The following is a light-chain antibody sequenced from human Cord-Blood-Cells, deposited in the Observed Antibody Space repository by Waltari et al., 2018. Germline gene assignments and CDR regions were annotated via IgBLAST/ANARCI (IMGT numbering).Light chain of an antibody. CDR2: AAS. J-gene: IGKJ1*01. V-gene: IGKV1-39*01. CDR3: QQSYSTPWT. Sequence: DIQMTQSPSSLSASVGDRVTITCRASQSISSYLNWYQHKPGKDPKLLIYAASSLQSGVPSRFSGSGSGTDFTLTISSLQPEDFATYYCQQSYSTPWTFGQGTKVEIK. CDR1: QSISSY.